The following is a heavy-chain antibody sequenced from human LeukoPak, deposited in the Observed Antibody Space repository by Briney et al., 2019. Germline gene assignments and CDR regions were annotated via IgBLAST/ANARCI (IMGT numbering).Heavy chain of an antibody. CDR3: AREVMAKRRAFDI. CDR2: IYSDDRT. J-gene: IGHJ3*02. Sequence: GGSLRLSCAASGFTFSDSYMSWVRQAPGKGLEWVSVIYSDDRTYYADSVKDRFTISRHTSKKTLYLQMNSLRAEDTAVYYCAREVMAKRRAFDIWGQGTVVTVSS. V-gene: IGHV3-53*04. CDR1: GFTFSDSY. D-gene: IGHD2-8*01.